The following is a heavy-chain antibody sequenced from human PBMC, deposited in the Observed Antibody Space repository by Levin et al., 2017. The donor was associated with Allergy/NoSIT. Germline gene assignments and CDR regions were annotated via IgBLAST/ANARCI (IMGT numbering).Heavy chain of an antibody. CDR1: GFTFSNYA. CDR3: ARDSDSSSWYSLCDY. D-gene: IGHD6-13*01. J-gene: IGHJ4*02. CDR2: ISYDGTNK. Sequence: GGSLRLSCAASGFTFSNYAMHWVRQAPGKGLEWVAVISYDGTNKYYADSVKGRLTISRDNSKNTVYLQMNSLRVEDTAVYYCARDSDSSSWYSLCDYWGQGTLVTVSS. V-gene: IGHV3-30-3*01.